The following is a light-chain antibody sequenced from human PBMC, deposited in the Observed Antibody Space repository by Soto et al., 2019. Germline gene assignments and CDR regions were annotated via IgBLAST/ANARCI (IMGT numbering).Light chain of an antibody. CDR3: QQYNSYSQWT. V-gene: IGKV1-5*01. CDR2: DAS. J-gene: IGKJ1*01. Sequence: DIQMTQSPSTLSASVGDRVTITGRASQSISSWLAWYQQKPGKAPKLLIYDASSLESGVPSRFSGSGSGTEFTLTISSLQPDDFATYYCQQYNSYSQWTFGQGTKVDIK. CDR1: QSISSW.